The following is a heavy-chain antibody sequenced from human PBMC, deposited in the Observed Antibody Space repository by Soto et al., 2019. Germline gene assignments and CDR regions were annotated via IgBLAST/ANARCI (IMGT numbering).Heavy chain of an antibody. CDR1: GDSVSSNSAG. V-gene: IGHV6-1*01. Sequence: SQTLTLTCAISGDSVSSNSAGWNWIRQSPSGGLGWLGRTYYRSKWYNDYAVSVKSRITINPDTSKNQFSLQLNSVTPENTAVYYCARDLGDDAFDIWGQGTMVTVSS. D-gene: IGHD2-21*01. CDR3: ARDLGDDAFDI. CDR2: TYYRSKWYN. J-gene: IGHJ3*02.